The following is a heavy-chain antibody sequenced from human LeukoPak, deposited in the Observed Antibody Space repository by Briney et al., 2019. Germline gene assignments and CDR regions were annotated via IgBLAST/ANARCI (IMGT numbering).Heavy chain of an antibody. Sequence: GGSLRLSCAASGFTFSSYSMNWVRQAPGKGLEWVSSISSSSSYIYYADSVKGRFTISRDNAKNSLYLQMNSLRAEDTAVYYCARGGYSGLREPAYFQHWGQGTLVTVSS. CDR3: ARGGYSGLREPAYFQH. CDR2: ISSSSSYI. D-gene: IGHD5-12*01. CDR1: GFTFSSYS. J-gene: IGHJ1*01. V-gene: IGHV3-21*01.